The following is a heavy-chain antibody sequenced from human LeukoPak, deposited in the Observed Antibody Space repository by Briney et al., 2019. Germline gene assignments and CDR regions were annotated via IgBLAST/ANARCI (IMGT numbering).Heavy chain of an antibody. D-gene: IGHD5-12*01. J-gene: IGHJ4*02. CDR2: ITGDGHNT. CDR3: ARVSRGYDY. Sequence: GGSLRLSCAASGFTFGSYSMHWVRQAPGIGLEYVSAITGDGHNTFYADSVMGRFTISRDNSKNTLYLQMGSLRPEDMGVYYCARVSRGYDYWGQGVLVTVSS. CDR1: GFTFGSYS. V-gene: IGHV3-64*02.